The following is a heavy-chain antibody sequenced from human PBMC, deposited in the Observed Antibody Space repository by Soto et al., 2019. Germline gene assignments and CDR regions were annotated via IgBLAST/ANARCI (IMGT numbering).Heavy chain of an antibody. J-gene: IGHJ4*02. V-gene: IGHV3-49*04. CDR1: GFTFDHYA. CDR3: TPDMEVTWLPHPFLDS. D-gene: IGHD2-21*02. Sequence: GGSLRLSCTASGFTFDHYALSWVRQAPGKGLEWVGFIRIKACGGTIEYAASVKGRFTISREDDKSIVYLQMNILKTEDTAVYYCTPDMEVTWLPHPFLDSWGQAPLITV. CDR2: IRIKACGGTI.